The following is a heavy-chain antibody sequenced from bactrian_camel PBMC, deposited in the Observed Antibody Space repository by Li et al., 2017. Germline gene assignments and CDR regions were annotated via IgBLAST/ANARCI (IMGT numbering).Heavy chain of an antibody. CDR1: VGSFYC. J-gene: IGHJ7*01. Sequence: HVQLVESGGGSVRPGGSLTLSCATSVGSFYCMGWYRQIPGKEREAVAAIDDVGSTSYANFAKGRFTISRDNAKNTLYLQMNSLKPEDAATYYCAVAVRGMYGGTWFCHNRDGIDYWGEGTQVTVS. V-gene: IGHV3S53*01. CDR2: IDDVGST. D-gene: IGHD6*01.